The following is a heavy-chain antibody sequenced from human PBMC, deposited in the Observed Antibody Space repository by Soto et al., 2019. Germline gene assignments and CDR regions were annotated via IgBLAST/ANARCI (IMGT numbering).Heavy chain of an antibody. CDR3: ARGTRALITSFFAY. CDR2: IYHGGST. V-gene: IGHV4-38-2*01. J-gene: IGHJ4*02. CDR1: GYSISSGYY. D-gene: IGHD1-20*01. Sequence: SETLSLTCAVSGYSISSGYYWGWLRQPPGKGLEWIGSIYHGGSTYYNPSLNSRVTLSIDMTNNHVSLILNSVTAADTATYYCARGTRALITSFFAYWGQGIPVTVSS.